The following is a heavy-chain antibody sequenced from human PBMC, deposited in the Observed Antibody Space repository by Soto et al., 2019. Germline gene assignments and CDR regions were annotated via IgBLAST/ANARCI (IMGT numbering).Heavy chain of an antibody. CDR1: GDSVSRDYY. D-gene: IGHD5-12*01. CDR2: IYYSGST. Sequence: SETLSLTCTVSGDSVSRDYYWNWIRQSPGKGLEWIGYIYYSGSTDYNPSLKNRVTIPVAPSKNQFSLKLSSVTAADPAVYYCARASGYVSVFDYWGQGTLVTVSS. J-gene: IGHJ4*02. V-gene: IGHV4-30-4*01. CDR3: ARASGYVSVFDY.